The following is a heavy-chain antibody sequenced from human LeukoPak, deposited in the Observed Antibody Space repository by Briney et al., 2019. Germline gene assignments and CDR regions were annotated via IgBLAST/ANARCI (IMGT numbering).Heavy chain of an antibody. CDR2: ISWNSGSI. V-gene: IGHV3-9*01. J-gene: IGHJ4*02. Sequence: PGRSLRLSCAASGFTFDDYAMHWVRQAPGKGTEWVSGISWNSGSIGYADSVKGRFTISRDNAKNSLYLQMNSLRAEDTALYYCAKEGDSGSYSYWGQGTLVTVSS. CDR3: AKEGDSGSYSY. CDR1: GFTFDDYA. D-gene: IGHD1-26*01.